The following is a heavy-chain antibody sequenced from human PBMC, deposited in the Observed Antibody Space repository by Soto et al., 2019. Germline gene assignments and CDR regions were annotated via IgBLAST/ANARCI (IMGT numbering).Heavy chain of an antibody. CDR1: GGTFSSYA. J-gene: IGHJ6*02. CDR3: ARHVPAAGYYYGMDV. D-gene: IGHD2-2*01. Sequence: QVQLVQSGAEVKKPGSSVKVSCKASGGTFSSYAISWVRQAPGKGFDWMGGIIPIFGTANYAQKFQGRFTITADESTSTAYMELSSLRYEDTAVYYCARHVPAAGYYYGMDVWGQGTTVTVSS. CDR2: IIPIFGTA. V-gene: IGHV1-69*12.